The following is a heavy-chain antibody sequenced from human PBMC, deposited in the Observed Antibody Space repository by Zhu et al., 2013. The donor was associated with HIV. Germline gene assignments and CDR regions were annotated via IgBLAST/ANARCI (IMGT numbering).Heavy chain of an antibody. CDR2: IIPIFGTA. CDR1: EALQQRML. CDR3: ARDQDYDFWSGYSYYYYGMDV. V-gene: IGHV1-69*01. J-gene: IGHJ6*01. D-gene: IGHD3-3*01. Sequence: LVQVWGLEVEEGLGSSVKVSWQGSEALQQRMLSAGCDQAPGQGLEWMGGIIPIFGTANYAQKFQGRVTITADESTSTAYMELSSLRSEDTAVYYCARDQDYDFWSGYSYYYYGMDVWGPRDHGHRLL.